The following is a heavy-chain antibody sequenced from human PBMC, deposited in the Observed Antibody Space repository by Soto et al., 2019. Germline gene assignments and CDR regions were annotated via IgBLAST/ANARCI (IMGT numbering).Heavy chain of an antibody. Sequence: PGGSLRLSCAASGFTFSSYAMSWVRQAPGKGLEWVSAISGSGGSTYYADTVKGRFTISRDNSKNTLYLQINSLRAEDTDVYYCGKDGGVFWRGYTINCSAPWGREPW. J-gene: IGHJ5*02. CDR2: ISGSGGST. CDR1: GFTFSSYA. V-gene: IGHV3-23*01. D-gene: IGHD3-3*01. CDR3: GKDGGVFWRGYTINCSAP.